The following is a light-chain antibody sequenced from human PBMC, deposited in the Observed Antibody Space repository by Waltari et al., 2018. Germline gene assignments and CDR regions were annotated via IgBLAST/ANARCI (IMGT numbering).Light chain of an antibody. J-gene: IGLJ7*01. V-gene: IGLV1-51*02. CDR3: GTWDSSLSGAV. CDR2: ENT. Sequence: QSVLTQPPSVSAAPGQRVTISCSGGSSNIGNNYVSWYRQFPGTAPKLLIYENTEGPSGIPGRLSGSKSGTSATLDITGLQAGDEADYYCGTWDSSLSGAVFGGGTHLTVL. CDR1: SSNIGNNY.